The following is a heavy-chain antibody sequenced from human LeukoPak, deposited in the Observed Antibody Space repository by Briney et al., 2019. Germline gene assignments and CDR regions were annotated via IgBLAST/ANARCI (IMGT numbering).Heavy chain of an antibody. Sequence: GGSLRLSCAASGFTFSSYAMSWVRQAPGKGLEWVSSISGSGGSTYYADSVRGRFTISRDTSNNTLYLQMNSLRAEDTAVYYCAKDRRESGTYNWFDPWGQGTLVTVSS. V-gene: IGHV3-23*01. CDR3: AKDRRESGTYNWFDP. CDR2: ISGSGGST. D-gene: IGHD1-7*01. J-gene: IGHJ5*02. CDR1: GFTFSSYA.